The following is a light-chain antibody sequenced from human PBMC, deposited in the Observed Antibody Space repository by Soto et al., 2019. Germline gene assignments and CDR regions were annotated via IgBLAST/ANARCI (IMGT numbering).Light chain of an antibody. CDR2: DAS. CDR1: QNISKF. V-gene: IGKV1-33*01. CDR3: HQYDDLPYT. J-gene: IGKJ2*01. Sequence: DIQMTQSPSSLTASVGDRVTITCQTSQNISKFLIWYQQSPGKAPNLLISDASNLEAGVPSRFSERGTGIHFPLTISSLQPENIGRYLCHQYDDLPYTFGKGTRLQIK.